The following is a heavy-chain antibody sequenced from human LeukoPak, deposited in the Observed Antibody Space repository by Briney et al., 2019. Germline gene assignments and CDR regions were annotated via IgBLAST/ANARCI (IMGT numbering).Heavy chain of an antibody. CDR1: GYTFTGYY. CDR2: INPNSGGT. D-gene: IGHD4-23*01. J-gene: IGHJ3*02. V-gene: IGHV1-2*02. CDR3: ARDRRGYGGDSAFDI. Sequence: GASVKVSCKASGYTFTGYYMHWVRQAPGQGLEWMGWINPNSGGTNYAQKFQGRVTMTRDTSISTAYMELSRLRSDDTAVYYCARDRRGYGGDSAFDIWGQGTMVTVSS.